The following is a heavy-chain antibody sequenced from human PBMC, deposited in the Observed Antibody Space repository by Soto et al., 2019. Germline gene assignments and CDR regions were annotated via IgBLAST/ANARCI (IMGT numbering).Heavy chain of an antibody. Sequence: GGSLRLSCTASGFTFSSYWMSLVRQAPGKGLEWVANIDHDGGEKYYVDSVKGRFTISRDNAKNSLYLQMNSLRAEDTAVYYCATARHMDVWGQGPTATASS. CDR2: IDHDGGEK. CDR3: ATARHMDV. CDR1: GFTFSSYW. J-gene: IGHJ6*02. V-gene: IGHV3-7*01.